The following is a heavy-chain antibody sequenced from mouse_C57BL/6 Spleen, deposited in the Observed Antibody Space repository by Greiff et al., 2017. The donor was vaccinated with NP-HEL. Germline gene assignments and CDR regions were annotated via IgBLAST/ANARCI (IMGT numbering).Heavy chain of an antibody. D-gene: IGHD2-5*01. J-gene: IGHJ2*01. CDR1: GYTFTDHT. CDR3: ARREVYYSNLDY. CDR2: IYPRDGST. V-gene: IGHV1-78*01. Sequence: VQVVESDAELVKPGASVKISCKVSGYTFTDHTIHWMKQRPEQGLEWIGYIYPRDGSTKYNEKFKGKATLTADKSSSTAYMQLNSLTSEDSAVYFCARREVYYSNLDYWGQGTTLTVSS.